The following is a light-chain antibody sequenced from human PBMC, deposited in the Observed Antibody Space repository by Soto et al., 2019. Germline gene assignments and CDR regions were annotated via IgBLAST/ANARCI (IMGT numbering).Light chain of an antibody. CDR2: GAS. CDR3: QQYNNWSPAWT. Sequence: IVLTQTPGSLSLSPGERATLCCRCTESVTSSYLAWYQQKPGQAPRLLIYGASTRATGIPARFSGSGSGTEFTLTISSLQSEDFAVYYCQQYNNWSPAWTFGQGTNV. V-gene: IGKV3-15*01. J-gene: IGKJ1*01. CDR1: ESVTSSY.